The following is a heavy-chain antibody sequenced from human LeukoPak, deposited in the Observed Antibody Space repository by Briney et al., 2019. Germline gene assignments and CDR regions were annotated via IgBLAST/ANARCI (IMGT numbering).Heavy chain of an antibody. CDR2: INPNSGGT. Sequence: ASVKVSCKASGYTFTGYYMHWVQQAPGQGLEWMGWINPNSGGTNYAQKFQGRVTMTRDTSISTAYMELSRLRSDDTAVYYCAIREYYDSSGPFDYWGQGTLVTVSS. D-gene: IGHD3-22*01. V-gene: IGHV1-2*02. J-gene: IGHJ4*02. CDR1: GYTFTGYY. CDR3: AIREYYDSSGPFDY.